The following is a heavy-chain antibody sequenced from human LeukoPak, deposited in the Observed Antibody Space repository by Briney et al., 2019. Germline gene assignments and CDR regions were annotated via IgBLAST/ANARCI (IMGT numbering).Heavy chain of an antibody. D-gene: IGHD2-15*01. CDR3: ARGPLEYCSGGTCYSGRNWFDP. J-gene: IGHJ5*02. CDR1: GYTFTGYY. CDR2: INPNSGGT. V-gene: IGHV1-2*02. Sequence: ASVKVSCKASGYTFTGYYMHWVRQAPGRGLEWMGWINPNSGGTNYAQKFQGRVTMTRDTSISTVYMELRRLRYDDTAAYYCARGPLEYCSGGTCYSGRNWFDPWGQGTLVTVSS.